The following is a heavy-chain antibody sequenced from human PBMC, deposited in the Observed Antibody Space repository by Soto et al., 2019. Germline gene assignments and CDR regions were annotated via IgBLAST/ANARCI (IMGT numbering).Heavy chain of an antibody. CDR3: TRDDSSGYLVRSDE. J-gene: IGHJ4*02. CDR1: GFTFGDYA. CDR2: IRSKAYGGTT. Sequence: PGGSLRLSCTASGFTFGDYAMSWFRQAPGKGLEWVGFIRSKAYGGTTEYAASVKGRFTISRDDSKSIAYLQMNSLKTEDTAVYYCTRDDSSGYLVRSDEWGQGTLVTVSS. V-gene: IGHV3-49*03. D-gene: IGHD3-22*01.